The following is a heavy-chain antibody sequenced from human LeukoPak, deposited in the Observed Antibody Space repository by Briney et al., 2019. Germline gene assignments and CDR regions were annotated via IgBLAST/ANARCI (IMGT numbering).Heavy chain of an antibody. J-gene: IGHJ5*02. Sequence: SETLSLTCTVSGGSISSYYWSWIRQPPGKGLEWIGYIYYSGSTNYNPSLKSRVTISVDTSKNQFSLKLSSVTAADTAVYYCARDTLTGYSSARRRLLGRNWFDPWGQGTLVTVSS. V-gene: IGHV4-59*01. D-gene: IGHD6-19*01. CDR1: GGSISSYY. CDR2: IYYSGST. CDR3: ARDTLTGYSSARRRLLGRNWFDP.